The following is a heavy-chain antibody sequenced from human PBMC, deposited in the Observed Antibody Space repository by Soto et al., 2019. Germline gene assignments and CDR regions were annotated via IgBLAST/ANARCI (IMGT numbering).Heavy chain of an antibody. CDR3: ARGRGYSYGLDP. D-gene: IGHD5-18*01. V-gene: IGHV4-30-4*08. Sequence: PSETQPLTYTVSGDSISSNNNYWSWIHQPPGEGLEWIGFISYSGTTSYSPSLKSRVAISLDTSKNQFSLSLSSVTAADTAVYYCARGRGYSYGLDPWGQGTLVTVSS. CDR2: ISYSGTT. J-gene: IGHJ5*02. CDR1: GDSISSNNNY.